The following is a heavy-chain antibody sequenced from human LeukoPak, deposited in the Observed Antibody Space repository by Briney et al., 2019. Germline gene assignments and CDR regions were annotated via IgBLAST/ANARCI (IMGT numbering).Heavy chain of an antibody. J-gene: IGHJ4*02. CDR3: ARSSGERPYYFDY. V-gene: IGHV3-21*01. Sequence: GGSPRLSCAASGFTFSSHSVSWVRQAPGPGLEWVSSISSYSSYMCYADSVKGRFTISRDNAKNSLYLQVHSLRVEDTAVYYCARSSGERPYYFDYWGQGTLVTVSS. CDR1: GFTFSSHS. D-gene: IGHD7-27*01. CDR2: ISSYSSYM.